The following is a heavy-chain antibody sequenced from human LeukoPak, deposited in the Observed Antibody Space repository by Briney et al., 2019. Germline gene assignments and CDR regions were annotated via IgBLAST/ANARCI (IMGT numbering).Heavy chain of an antibody. D-gene: IGHD6-13*01. CDR3: ARDHSSSGQLFDY. V-gene: IGHV1-18*01. CDR2: ISAYNGNT. Sequence: ASVKVSCKASGYTFTSYGISWVRQAPGQGLEWMGWISAYNGNTNYLQKLLGRITMTTDTSTNTAYMELRSLTSDDTAVYYCARDHSSSGQLFDYWGQGTLVTVSS. CDR1: GYTFTSYG. J-gene: IGHJ4*02.